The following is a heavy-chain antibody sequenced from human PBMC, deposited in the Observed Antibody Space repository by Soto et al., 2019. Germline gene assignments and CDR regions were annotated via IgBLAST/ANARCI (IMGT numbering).Heavy chain of an antibody. CDR3: ARDGRSSNWFFDY. V-gene: IGHV5-51*01. CDR2: IYPGDSDT. J-gene: IGHJ4*02. Sequence: EVQLVQSGAEVKKPGESLKISCQGSGYIFTSHWIGWVRQMPGKGLQWMGIIYPGDSDTRYSPSFEGQVTISVDKSTNTAYLQWGSLGASDTAMYYCARDGRSSNWFFDYWGQGTLVTVSS. D-gene: IGHD6-13*01. CDR1: GYIFTSHW.